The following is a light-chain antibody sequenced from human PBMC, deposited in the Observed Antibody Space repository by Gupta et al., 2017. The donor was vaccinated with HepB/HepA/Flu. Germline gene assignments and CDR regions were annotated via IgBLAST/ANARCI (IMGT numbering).Light chain of an antibody. Sequence: AIRMTQSPSSFSASTGDRVTITWRASQGISSYLAWYQQKPGKAPKLLIYAASPLQSGVPSRFSGSGSGTDFTLTISCLQSEDFATYYCQQDDSYPRTFGQGTKVEIK. CDR1: QGISSY. CDR2: AAS. J-gene: IGKJ1*01. CDR3: QQDDSYPRT. V-gene: IGKV1-8*01.